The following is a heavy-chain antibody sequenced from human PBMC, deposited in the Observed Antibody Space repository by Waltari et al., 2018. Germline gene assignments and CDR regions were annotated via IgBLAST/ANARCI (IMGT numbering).Heavy chain of an antibody. Sequence: QVQLQESGPGLVKPSETLSLTCAVYGYSISSGYYWGWIRQPPGKGLEWIGSIFHSGGTSYNPSLKGRVTISVDTSKNQFSLKLSSVTAADTAVYYCARHGTGQLGAFDIWGQGTMVTVSS. D-gene: IGHD6-6*01. J-gene: IGHJ3*02. CDR3: ARHGTGQLGAFDI. CDR1: GYSISSGYY. V-gene: IGHV4-38-2*01. CDR2: IFHSGGT.